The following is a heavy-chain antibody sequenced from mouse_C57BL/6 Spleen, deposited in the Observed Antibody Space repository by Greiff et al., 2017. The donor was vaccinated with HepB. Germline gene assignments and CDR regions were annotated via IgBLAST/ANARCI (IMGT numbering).Heavy chain of an antibody. Sequence: QVQLQQPGAELVMPGASVKLSCKASGYTFTSYWMHWVKQRPGQGLEWIGEIDPSDSYTNYNQKFKGKSTLTVDKSSSTAYMQLSSLTSEDSAVYYWARRGGDAMDYWGQGTSVTVSS. CDR3: ARRGGDAMDY. CDR2: IDPSDSYT. CDR1: GYTFTSYW. J-gene: IGHJ4*01. V-gene: IGHV1-69*01.